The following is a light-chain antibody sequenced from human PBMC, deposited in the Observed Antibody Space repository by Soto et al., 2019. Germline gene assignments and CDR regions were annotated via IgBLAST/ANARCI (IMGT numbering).Light chain of an antibody. V-gene: IGLV2-23*01. Sequence: QSALTQPASVSGSPGQSITISCTGTSSDVGSSNLVSWYQQYPGKAPKLIIYEGSRRPSGVSGRFSGSKSGNTASLTISGLQAEDEADYSCCSFASSSTFYVFGTGTKVTVL. CDR2: EGS. CDR3: CSFASSSTFYV. CDR1: SSDVGSSNL. J-gene: IGLJ1*01.